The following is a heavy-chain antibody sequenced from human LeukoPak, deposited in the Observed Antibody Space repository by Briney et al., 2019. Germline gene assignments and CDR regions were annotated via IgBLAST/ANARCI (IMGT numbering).Heavy chain of an antibody. J-gene: IGHJ6*02. V-gene: IGHV4-59*01. CDR3: ARGRDYDFWSVPPYGMDV. CDR1: GGSISSSY. CDR2: IYYSGST. Sequence: SETLSLTCTVSGGSISSSYWSWIRQPPGKGLEWIGYIYYSGSTNYNPSLKSRVTISVDTSKNQFSLKLSSVTAADTAVYYCARGRDYDFWSVPPYGMDVWGQGTTVTVSS. D-gene: IGHD3-3*01.